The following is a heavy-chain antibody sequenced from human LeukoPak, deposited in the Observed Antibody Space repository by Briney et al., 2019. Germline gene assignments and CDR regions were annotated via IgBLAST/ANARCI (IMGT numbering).Heavy chain of an antibody. Sequence: SVKVSCKASGGTFSSYAISWVRQAPGQGLEWMGGIIPIFGTANCAQKFQGRVTITADESTSTAYMELSSLRSEDTAVYYCARMYSSSWYVNYFDYWGQGTLVTVSS. CDR3: ARMYSSSWYVNYFDY. CDR1: GGTFSSYA. D-gene: IGHD6-13*01. J-gene: IGHJ4*02. CDR2: IIPIFGTA. V-gene: IGHV1-69*13.